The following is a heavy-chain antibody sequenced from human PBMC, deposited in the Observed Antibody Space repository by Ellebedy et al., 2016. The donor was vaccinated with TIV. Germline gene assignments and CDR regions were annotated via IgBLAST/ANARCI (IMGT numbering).Heavy chain of an antibody. J-gene: IGHJ4*02. CDR2: VYYSGTT. Sequence: SETLSLTXTVSGGSMSDYYWSWVRQSPGRRLEWIGSVYYSGTTNYNPSLTSRVTISVDRSKNQFSLKLSSVTAADTAVYFCARLTDSYYFDYWGQGTLVTVSS. D-gene: IGHD2-15*01. CDR3: ARLTDSYYFDY. CDR1: GGSMSDYY. V-gene: IGHV4-59*08.